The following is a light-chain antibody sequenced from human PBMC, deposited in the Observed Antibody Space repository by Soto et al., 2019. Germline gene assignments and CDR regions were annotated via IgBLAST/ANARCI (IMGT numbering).Light chain of an antibody. Sequence: QSVLTQPASVSGSPRQSITISCTGTSSDVGAYNYVSWYQHHPGKAPKLMIHEVGDRPSGVSTRFSGSKSGHTASLTISGLQAEDEADYYCSSYTSSSTYVFGTGTKVTVL. CDR1: SSDVGAYNY. CDR2: EVG. V-gene: IGLV2-14*01. CDR3: SSYTSSSTYV. J-gene: IGLJ1*01.